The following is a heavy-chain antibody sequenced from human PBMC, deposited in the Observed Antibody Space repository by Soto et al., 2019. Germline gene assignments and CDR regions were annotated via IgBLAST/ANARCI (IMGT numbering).Heavy chain of an antibody. V-gene: IGHV4-59*01. CDR2: IDYSGST. Sequence: SETLSLTCSVSGDSMTGANWGWFRQSPEKGLEWIGYIDYSGSTNYNPSLRSRITITIDTSSNQFSLNLASATAADAAVYYCTRARYGDHFDSWGQGTLVTVSS. CDR1: GDSMTGAN. D-gene: IGHD4-17*01. CDR3: TRARYGDHFDS. J-gene: IGHJ4*02.